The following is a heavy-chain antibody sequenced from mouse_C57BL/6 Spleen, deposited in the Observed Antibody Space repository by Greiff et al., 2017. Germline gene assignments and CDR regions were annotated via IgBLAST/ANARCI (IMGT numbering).Heavy chain of an antibody. CDR3: TREGVAWFDY. CDR2: ISSGGDYI. D-gene: IGHD1-1*01. V-gene: IGHV5-9-1*02. CDR1: GFTFSSYA. J-gene: IGHJ3*01. Sequence: EVQVVESGEGLVKPGGSLKLSCAASGFTFSSYAMSWVRQTPEKRLEWVAYISSGGDYIYYADTVKGRFTISRDNARNTLYLQMRSLKSEDTAMYYCTREGVAWFDYWGQGTLVTVSA.